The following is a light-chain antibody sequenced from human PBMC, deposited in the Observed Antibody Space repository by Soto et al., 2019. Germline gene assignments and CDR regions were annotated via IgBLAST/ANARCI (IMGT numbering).Light chain of an antibody. CDR3: LQRSNWPSFT. J-gene: IGKJ3*01. Sequence: EVVLTQSPATLSLSPGERATLSCRASQSISTYLAWYQQKPGQAPRLLIYDASNRATGIPGRFSGSGSGTDFTLTIASLEPEYFAVYYCLQRSNWPSFTFGPGTKVDIK. CDR1: QSISTY. CDR2: DAS. V-gene: IGKV3-11*01.